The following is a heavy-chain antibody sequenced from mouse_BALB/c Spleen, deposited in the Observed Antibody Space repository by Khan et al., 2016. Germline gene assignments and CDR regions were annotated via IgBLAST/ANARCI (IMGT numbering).Heavy chain of an antibody. CDR2: IAYSGST. CDR1: GYSITSDYA. V-gene: IGHV3-2*02. J-gene: IGHJ4*01. D-gene: IGHD2-1*01. Sequence: VQLKESGPGLVKPSQSLSLTCTVTGYSITSDYAWNWIRQFPGNKLEWMGYIAYSGSTNYKPSLKSRISINREASKNQFFLQLSSVTTEDRATYYCARWDYGNYAMDFWGQGTSVTVSS. CDR3: ARWDYGNYAMDF.